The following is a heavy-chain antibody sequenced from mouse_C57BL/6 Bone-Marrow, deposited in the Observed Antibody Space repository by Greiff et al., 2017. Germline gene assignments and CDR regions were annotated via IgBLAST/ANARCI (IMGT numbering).Heavy chain of an antibody. Sequence: EVLLVESGGGLVQPGGSMKLSCVASGFTFSNYWMNWVRQSPEKGLEWVAQIRLKSDNYATHYAESVKGRFTISRDDSKSSVDLQMNNLRAEDTGIYYCTVSLLDYGSSHWYFDVWGTGTTVTVSS. CDR3: TVSLLDYGSSHWYFDV. V-gene: IGHV6-3*01. J-gene: IGHJ1*03. CDR2: IRLKSDNYAT. CDR1: GFTFSNYW. D-gene: IGHD1-1*01.